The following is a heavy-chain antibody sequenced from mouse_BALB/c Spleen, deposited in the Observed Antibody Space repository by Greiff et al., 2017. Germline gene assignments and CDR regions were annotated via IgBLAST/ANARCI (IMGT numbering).Heavy chain of an antibody. Sequence: DVKLQESGAELVRSGASVKLSCTASGFNIKDYYMHWVKQRPEQGLEWIGWIDPENGDTEYAPKFQGKATMTADTSSNTAYLQLSSLTSEDTAVYYCSSITTATNWYFDVWGAGTTVTVSS. CDR1: GFNIKDYY. D-gene: IGHD1-2*01. CDR3: SSITTATNWYFDV. J-gene: IGHJ1*01. CDR2: IDPENGDT. V-gene: IGHV14-4*02.